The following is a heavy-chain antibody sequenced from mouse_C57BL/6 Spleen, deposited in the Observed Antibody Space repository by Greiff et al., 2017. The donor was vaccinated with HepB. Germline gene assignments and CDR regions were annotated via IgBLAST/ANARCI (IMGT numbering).Heavy chain of an antibody. CDR2: IYPGDGDT. Sequence: VQLQQSGPELVKPGASVKISCKASGYAFSSSWMNWVKQRPGKGLEWIGRIYPGDGDTNYNGKFKGKATLTADKSSSTAYMQLSSLTSEDSAVYFCARSGFITNYFDYWGQGTTLTVSS. J-gene: IGHJ2*01. V-gene: IGHV1-82*01. CDR3: ARSGFITNYFDY. CDR1: GYAFSSSW. D-gene: IGHD1-1*01.